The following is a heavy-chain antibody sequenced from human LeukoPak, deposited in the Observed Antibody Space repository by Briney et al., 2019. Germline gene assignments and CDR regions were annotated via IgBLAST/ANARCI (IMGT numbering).Heavy chain of an antibody. Sequence: KPSETLSLTCTVSGGSISSHYWSWIRQPPGKGLEWIGYIYYSGSTNHNPSLKSRVTISVDTSKNQFSLKLSSVTAADTAVYYCAGGVSYDSSGSDYWGQGTLVTVSS. V-gene: IGHV4-59*11. CDR1: GGSISSHY. D-gene: IGHD3-22*01. CDR3: AGGVSYDSSGSDY. J-gene: IGHJ4*02. CDR2: IYYSGST.